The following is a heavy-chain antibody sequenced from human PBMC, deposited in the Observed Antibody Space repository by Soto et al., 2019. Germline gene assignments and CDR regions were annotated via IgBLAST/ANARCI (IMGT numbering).Heavy chain of an antibody. CDR1: GGSISSSSYY. D-gene: IGHD2-2*01. CDR3: ARHGFGIVVVPAAINYYYYMDV. V-gene: IGHV4-39*01. Sequence: SETLSLTCAVSGGSISSSSYYWGWNRQPPGKGLERIGSIYYSGSTYYNPSLKSRVTISVDTSKNQFSLKLSSVTAADTAVYYCARHGFGIVVVPAAINYYYYMDVWGKGTTVTVSS. CDR2: IYYSGST. J-gene: IGHJ6*03.